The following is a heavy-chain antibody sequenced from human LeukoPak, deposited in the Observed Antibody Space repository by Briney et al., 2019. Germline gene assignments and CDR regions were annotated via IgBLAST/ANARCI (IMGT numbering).Heavy chain of an antibody. CDR1: GGSFSGYY. V-gene: IGHV4-34*01. J-gene: IGHJ4*02. CDR2: INHSGST. CDR3: ARERAYYDIWSGLTDY. D-gene: IGHD3-3*01. Sequence: KPSETLSLTCAVYGGSFSGYYWSWIRQPPGKGLEWIGEINHSGSTNYNPSLKSRVTISVDTSKNQFSLKLSSVTAADTAVYYCARERAYYDIWSGLTDYWGQGTLVTVSS.